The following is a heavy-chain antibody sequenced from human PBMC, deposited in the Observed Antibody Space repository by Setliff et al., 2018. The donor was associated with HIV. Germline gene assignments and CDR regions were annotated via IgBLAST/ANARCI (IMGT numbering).Heavy chain of an antibody. Sequence: SETLSLTCAVYGWSFSGYYWTWIRQAPGKGLEWIGEVNHSGKTNCNPSLKSRLTISVDTSKNQLSLRLRSVTAADTAVYYCARGVLLVPLAPDFYYYMDVWGKGTTVTVSS. CDR3: ARGVLLVPLAPDFYYYMDV. V-gene: IGHV4-34*01. D-gene: IGHD1-26*01. CDR1: GWSFSGYY. J-gene: IGHJ6*03. CDR2: VNHSGKT.